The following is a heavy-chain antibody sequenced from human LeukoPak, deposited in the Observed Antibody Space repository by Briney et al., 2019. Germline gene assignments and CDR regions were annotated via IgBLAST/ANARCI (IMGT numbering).Heavy chain of an antibody. Sequence: PGGSLRLSCAASGFTFSNYAMHWVRQAPGKGLEWMSVISYDGRNKYFADSVKGRFTLSRDNSKNTLYLQMNNLRAEDTAVYYCARGPSGYHNTGGQGTLVTVSS. CDR1: GFTFSNYA. CDR2: ISYDGRNK. J-gene: IGHJ4*02. V-gene: IGHV3-30*04. CDR3: ARGPSGYHNT. D-gene: IGHD5-12*01.